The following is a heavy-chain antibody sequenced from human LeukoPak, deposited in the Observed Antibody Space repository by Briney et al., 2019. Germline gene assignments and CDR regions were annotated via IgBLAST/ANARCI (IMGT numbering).Heavy chain of an antibody. CDR3: AKGRYSSGWNWYFDL. J-gene: IGHJ2*01. D-gene: IGHD6-19*01. V-gene: IGHV3-30*18. CDR1: GFTFSSYG. Sequence: GGSLRLSCAASGFTFSSYGMHWVRQAPGKGLEWVAVISYDGSNKDYADSVKGRFTTSRDNSKNTLYLQMNSLRAEDTAVYYCAKGRYSSGWNWYFDLWGRGTLVTVSS. CDR2: ISYDGSNK.